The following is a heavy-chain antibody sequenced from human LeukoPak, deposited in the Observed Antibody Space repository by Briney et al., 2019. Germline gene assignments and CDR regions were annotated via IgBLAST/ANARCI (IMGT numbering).Heavy chain of an antibody. CDR2: INTGNGNT. CDR3: ARMGTTVTTSFDY. J-gene: IGHJ4*02. V-gene: IGHV1-3*04. CDR1: GYTFTTNA. Sequence: GASVKVSCKASGYTFTTNAIHWVRQAPGERLEWMGWINTGNGNTKYSQKFQGRVTITRDTSASTAYMELSSLRSEDTAVYYCARMGTTVTTSFDYWGQGTLVTVSS. D-gene: IGHD4-17*01.